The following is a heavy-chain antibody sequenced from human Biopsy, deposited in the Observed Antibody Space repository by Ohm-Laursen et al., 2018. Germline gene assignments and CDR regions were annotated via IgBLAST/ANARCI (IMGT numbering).Heavy chain of an antibody. Sequence: SVKVSCKASGFSFTGYYIHWVRQAPGQGLEWMGWISPKGGGTNYAQKFQGNITMTKNTSMSTAYMEMSRLRSDDTAVYYCALQSVAQMKNFDYWGQGTLVTVSS. CDR3: ALQSVAQMKNFDY. D-gene: IGHD6-19*01. CDR2: ISPKGGGT. CDR1: GFSFTGYY. V-gene: IGHV1-2*02. J-gene: IGHJ4*02.